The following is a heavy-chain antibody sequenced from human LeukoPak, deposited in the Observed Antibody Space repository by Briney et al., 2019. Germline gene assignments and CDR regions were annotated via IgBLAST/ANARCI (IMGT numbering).Heavy chain of an antibody. V-gene: IGHV3-38-3*01. Sequence: GGSLRLSCAASGFTVSSNEMSWVRQAPGKGLEWVSSISGGSTYYADSRKGRFTISRDNSKNTLHLQMNSLRAEDTAVYYCARGGADSHYYYYGMDVWGQGTTVTVSS. CDR3: ARGGADSHYYYYGMDV. CDR1: GFTVSSNE. J-gene: IGHJ6*02. D-gene: IGHD2-21*02. CDR2: ISGGST.